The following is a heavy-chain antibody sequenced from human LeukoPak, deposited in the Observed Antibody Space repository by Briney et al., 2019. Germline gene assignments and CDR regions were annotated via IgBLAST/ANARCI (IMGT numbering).Heavy chain of an antibody. D-gene: IGHD1-26*01. Sequence: GGSPRLSCAASGFTFSSYSMNWVRQAPGKGLEWVSSIGITSSYTYYADSVKGRFTISRDNAKNSLYLQMNSLRVEDTAVYYCAREWEVLDYWGHGTLVTVSS. J-gene: IGHJ4*01. V-gene: IGHV3-21*01. CDR2: IGITSSYT. CDR1: GFTFSSYS. CDR3: AREWEVLDY.